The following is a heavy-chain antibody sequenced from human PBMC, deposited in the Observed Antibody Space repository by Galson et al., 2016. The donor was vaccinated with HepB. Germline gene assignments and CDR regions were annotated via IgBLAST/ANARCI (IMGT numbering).Heavy chain of an antibody. Sequence: QSGAEVKKPGESLRISCKASGYDFTTFWIGWVRQMPGNGLEWMGKIYPRDSDTTYSPSFQGQVTISVDKSITTAYLQWSNLKASDTAMYYCARLPHYYYSSAPDYWGQGTLVTVSS. CDR3: ARLPHYYYSSAPDY. V-gene: IGHV5-51*01. J-gene: IGHJ4*02. CDR1: GYDFTTFW. D-gene: IGHD3-22*01. CDR2: IYPRDSDT.